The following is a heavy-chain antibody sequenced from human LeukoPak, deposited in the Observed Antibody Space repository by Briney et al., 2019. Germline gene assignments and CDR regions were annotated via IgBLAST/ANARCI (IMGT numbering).Heavy chain of an antibody. CDR3: ARGKWLLLTWFDP. J-gene: IGHJ5*02. V-gene: IGHV4-34*01. Sequence: SETLSLTCAVYGGSFSGYYWSWIRQPPGKGLEWNGEINHSGSTNYNPSLKSRVTISVDTSKNQFSLKLSSVTAADTAVYYCARGKWLLLTWFDPWGQGTLVTVSS. CDR1: GGSFSGYY. CDR2: INHSGST. D-gene: IGHD2-15*01.